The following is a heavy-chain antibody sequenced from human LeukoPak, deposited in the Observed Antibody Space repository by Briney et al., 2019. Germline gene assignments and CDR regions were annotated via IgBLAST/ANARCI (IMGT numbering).Heavy chain of an antibody. D-gene: IGHD4-17*01. V-gene: IGHV4-30-4*01. CDR3: ARETAETTVTTWRYYYGMDV. CDR1: GGSISSGDYY. J-gene: IGHJ6*04. CDR2: IYYSGST. Sequence: SQTLSLTCTVSGGSISSGDYYWSWIRQPPGTGLEWIGYIYYSGSTYYNPSLKSRVTISVDTSKNQFSLKLSSVTAADTAVYHCARETAETTVTTWRYYYGMDVWGKGTTVTVSS.